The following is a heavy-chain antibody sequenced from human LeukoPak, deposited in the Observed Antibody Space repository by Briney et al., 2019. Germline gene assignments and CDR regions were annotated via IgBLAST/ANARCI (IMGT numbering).Heavy chain of an antibody. V-gene: IGHV3-23*01. D-gene: IGHD3-22*01. Sequence: GGSLRLSCAASGFTFSSYAMSWVRQAPGKGLEWVSAISGSGGSTYYADSVKGRFTISRDNSKNTLNLQMNSLRAEDTAVYYCAKYLRYYDSSGYYLDAFDIWGQGTMVTVSS. CDR1: GFTFSSYA. CDR3: AKYLRYYDSSGYYLDAFDI. CDR2: ISGSGGST. J-gene: IGHJ3*02.